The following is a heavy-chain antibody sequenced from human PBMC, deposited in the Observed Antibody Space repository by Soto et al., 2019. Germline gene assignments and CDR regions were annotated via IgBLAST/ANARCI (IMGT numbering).Heavy chain of an antibody. CDR1: GFTFSSNS. CDR3: ARDRGYCSGGSCYEFGSEYFQH. Sequence: EVQLVESGGGLVKPGGSLRLSCVASGFTFSSNSMNWVRQAPGKGLEWVSSISSSGSYIYYADSMKGRFTISRDNAKNSLYLQRNSLRAEDTAVYYCARDRGYCSGGSCYEFGSEYFQHWGQGTLVTVSS. J-gene: IGHJ1*01. D-gene: IGHD2-15*01. CDR2: ISSSGSYI. V-gene: IGHV3-21*01.